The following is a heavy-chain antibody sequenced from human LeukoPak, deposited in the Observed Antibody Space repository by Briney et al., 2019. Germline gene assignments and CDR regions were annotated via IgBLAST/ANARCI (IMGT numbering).Heavy chain of an antibody. J-gene: IGHJ4*02. D-gene: IGHD6-13*01. CDR3: ARGKYSSSFDY. CDR1: GYSISSGYY. Sequence: SETLSLTCTVSGYSISSGYYWGWIRQPPGKGLEWIGSIYHSGSTYYNPSLKSRVTISVDTSKNQFSLKLSSVTAADTAVYYCARGKYSSSFDYWGQGTLVTVSS. CDR2: IYHSGST. V-gene: IGHV4-38-2*02.